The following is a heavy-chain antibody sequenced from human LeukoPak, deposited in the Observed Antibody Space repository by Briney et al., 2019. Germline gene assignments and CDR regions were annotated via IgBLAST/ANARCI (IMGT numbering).Heavy chain of an antibody. CDR1: GFTFSSYA. Sequence: SGGSLRLSCAASGFTFSSYAMGWIRQPPGKGLEWIGEINHSGSTNYNPSLKSRVTISVDTSKNQFSLKLSSVTAADTAVYYCARGRGYYGSGFPYWGQGTLVTVSS. V-gene: IGHV4-34*01. D-gene: IGHD3-10*01. CDR2: INHSGST. CDR3: ARGRGYYGSGFPY. J-gene: IGHJ4*02.